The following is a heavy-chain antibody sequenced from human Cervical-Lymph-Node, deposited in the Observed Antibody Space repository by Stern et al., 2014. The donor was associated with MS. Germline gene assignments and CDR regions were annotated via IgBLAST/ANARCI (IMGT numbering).Heavy chain of an antibody. CDR3: ARMMGSGYRHYFDY. D-gene: IGHD3-3*01. CDR1: GFSLVTSGVR. Sequence: QVTLKESGPALVKPTQTLTLTCTFSGFSLVTSGVRVSWIRQPQGKALEWLARLDWKDKTLYNTSLMNRLTISKDTSKNQGVLTMTNVDPVDTATYYCARMMGSGYRHYFDYWGQGTPVTVS. J-gene: IGHJ4*02. V-gene: IGHV2-70*04. CDR2: LDWKDKT.